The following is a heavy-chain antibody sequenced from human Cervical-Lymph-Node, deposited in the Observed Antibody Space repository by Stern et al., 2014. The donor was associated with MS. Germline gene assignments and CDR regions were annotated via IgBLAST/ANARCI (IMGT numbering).Heavy chain of an antibody. CDR3: ARGGYSSSYYRFDP. D-gene: IGHD6-13*01. CDR1: GYTFNDYY. Sequence: VHLVESGAEVKKPGASVKVSCKASGYTFNDYYLHWVRQAPGQGLEWMGWIHPKSGGTKYGQNFQGRVTMTRDTSTSTVFMDLSRLTSDDTAVYYCARGGYSSSYYRFDPWGQGTLVIVSS. J-gene: IGHJ5*02. CDR2: IHPKSGGT. V-gene: IGHV1-2*02.